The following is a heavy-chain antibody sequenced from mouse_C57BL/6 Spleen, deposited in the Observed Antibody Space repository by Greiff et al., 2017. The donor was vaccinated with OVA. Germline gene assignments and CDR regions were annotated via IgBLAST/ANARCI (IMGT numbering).Heavy chain of an antibody. CDR1: GFNIKDYY. CDR2: IDPEDGET. J-gene: IGHJ4*01. V-gene: IGHV14-2*01. CDR3: ALTVVALYAMDY. D-gene: IGHD1-1*01. Sequence: EVHLVESGAELVKPGASVKLSCTASGFNIKDYYMHWVKQRTEQGLEWIGRIDPEDGETKYAPKFQGKATITADTSSNTAYLQLSSLTSEDTAVYYCALTVVALYAMDYWGQGTSVTVSS.